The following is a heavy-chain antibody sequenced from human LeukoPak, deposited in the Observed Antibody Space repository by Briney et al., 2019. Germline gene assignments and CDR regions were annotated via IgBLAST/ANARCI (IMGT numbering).Heavy chain of an antibody. Sequence: GGYLRLYCAASGFTFSSYSMNWVRQAPGKGLEWGSYISSSSSTIYYADSVKGRFIISRDNAKNSLYLQMNSLRAEDTAVYYCARSIVVVPAAKRSRNWFDPWGQGTLVTVSS. J-gene: IGHJ5*02. V-gene: IGHV3-48*01. CDR3: ARSIVVVPAAKRSRNWFDP. CDR2: ISSSSSTI. D-gene: IGHD2-2*01. CDR1: GFTFSSYS.